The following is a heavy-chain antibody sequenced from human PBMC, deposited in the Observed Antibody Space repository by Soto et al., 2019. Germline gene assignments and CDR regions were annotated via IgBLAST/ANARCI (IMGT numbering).Heavy chain of an antibody. CDR1: GGSISSYY. D-gene: IGHD3-10*01. CDR3: ATQGFGIFHRLVDV. J-gene: IGHJ6*02. CDR2: IYYSGST. V-gene: IGHV4-59*01. Sequence: SETLSLTCTVSGGSISSYYWSCIRQPPGKGLEWIGYIYYSGSTNYNPSLKSRVTISVDTSKNQFSLKLSSVTAADTAVYYCATQGFGIFHRLVDVWGQGTTVTVSS.